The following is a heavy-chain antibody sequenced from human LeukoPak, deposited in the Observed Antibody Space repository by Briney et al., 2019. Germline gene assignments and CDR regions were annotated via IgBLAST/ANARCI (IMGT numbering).Heavy chain of an antibody. CDR1: GFTFSSYG. CDR2: ISYDGSNK. D-gene: IGHD3-22*01. CDR3: AKDRLEYYYDGSGYYLDY. V-gene: IGHV3-30*18. Sequence: PGRSLRLSCAASGFTFSSYGMHWVRQAPGKGLEWVAVISYDGSNKYYADSVKGRFTISRDNSKNTLYLQMNSLRAEDTAVYYCAKDRLEYYYDGSGYYLDYWGQGTLVTVSS. J-gene: IGHJ4*02.